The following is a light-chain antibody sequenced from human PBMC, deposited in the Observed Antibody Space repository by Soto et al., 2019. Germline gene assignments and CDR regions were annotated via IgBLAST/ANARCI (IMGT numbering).Light chain of an antibody. CDR1: QTISNW. V-gene: IGKV1-5*01. CDR3: QQANSFLALT. J-gene: IGKJ4*01. Sequence: DIQMTQSPSTLPASVGDRVTITCRASQTISNWLAWYQQKPGKAPKLLIYDASILESGVPSRFSGSGSATEFTLSINSLQPDDFATYYCQQANSFLALTFGGGTKVDI. CDR2: DAS.